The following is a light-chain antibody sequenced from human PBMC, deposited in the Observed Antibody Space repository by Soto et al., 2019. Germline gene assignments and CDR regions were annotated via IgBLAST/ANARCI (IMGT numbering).Light chain of an antibody. J-gene: IGKJ1*01. CDR1: QTISNY. Sequence: DIQMTQSPSSLSASVGDRVTITCRARQTISNYLNWYQQKPGKAPKLLIHGSSSLQSGVPSRFSGSGSETEFTLTISSLQPEDFATYYCQESYSLPWTFGQGTRVEIK. V-gene: IGKV1-39*01. CDR2: GSS. CDR3: QESYSLPWT.